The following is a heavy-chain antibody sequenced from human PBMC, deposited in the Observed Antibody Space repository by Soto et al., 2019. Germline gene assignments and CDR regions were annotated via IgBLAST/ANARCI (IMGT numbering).Heavy chain of an antibody. J-gene: IGHJ4*02. V-gene: IGHV3-72*01. CDR2: TTNKAYSYTT. D-gene: IGHD6-19*01. CDR1: GFTFSDHY. Sequence: GGSLRLSCAGSGFTFSDHYMNWVRQAPRKGLVWVGRTTNKAYSYTTEYAASVKDRFTISRDDSKNSLYLQMNSLKAEDTAVYYWARERTVSDPDFDYWGQGTLVTVSS. CDR3: ARERTVSDPDFDY.